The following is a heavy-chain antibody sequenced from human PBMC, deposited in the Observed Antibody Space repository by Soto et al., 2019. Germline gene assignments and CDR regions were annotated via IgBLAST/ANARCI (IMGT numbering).Heavy chain of an antibody. CDR1: GGSVNSGSYS. D-gene: IGHD3-16*01. CDR3: ARELRLGGNSVDC. Sequence: QVHLQESGPGLVKPSETLSLTCAVSGGSVNSGSYSWSWIRQPPGKGLAWIGYIYYSGSTNYNPSLKSRVTVSLDTSNSQGSVKLTSVTVADTAVYYCARELRLGGNSVDCWCQGTLVTVSS. J-gene: IGHJ4*02. V-gene: IGHV4-61*01. CDR2: IYYSGST.